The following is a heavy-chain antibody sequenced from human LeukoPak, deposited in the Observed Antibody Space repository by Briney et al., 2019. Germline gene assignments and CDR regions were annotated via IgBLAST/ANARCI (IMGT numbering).Heavy chain of an antibody. CDR3: ARGADGFDI. Sequence: GGSLRLSCAASGFTFSDYWMTWVRQAPGKGLEWVANIKQDGSENYYVDSVKGRFTISRENAKNSLYLQMNSLRPEDTAVYYCARGADGFDIWGRGTMVTVSS. CDR2: IKQDGSEN. V-gene: IGHV3-7*01. CDR1: GFTFSDYW. J-gene: IGHJ3*02.